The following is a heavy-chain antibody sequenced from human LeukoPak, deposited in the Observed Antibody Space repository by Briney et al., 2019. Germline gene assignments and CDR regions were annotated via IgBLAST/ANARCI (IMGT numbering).Heavy chain of an antibody. Sequence: SETLSLTCTVSGGSISSYYWSWIRQPAGKGLEWIGRIYSSGSTNYNPSLKSRVTVSVDTSKNQFSLKLRSVTAADTAVYYCASSGLTSVAFDYWGQGTLVTVSS. V-gene: IGHV4-4*07. CDR1: GGSISSYY. CDR2: IYSSGST. D-gene: IGHD6-19*01. CDR3: ASSGLTSVAFDY. J-gene: IGHJ4*02.